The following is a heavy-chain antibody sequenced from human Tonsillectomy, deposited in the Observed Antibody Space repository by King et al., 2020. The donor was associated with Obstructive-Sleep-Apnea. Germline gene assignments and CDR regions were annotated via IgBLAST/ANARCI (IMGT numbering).Heavy chain of an antibody. CDR1: GGTFSGYA. CDR2: IIPILGLA. J-gene: IGHJ4*02. D-gene: IGHD2-15*01. Sequence: QLVQSGAEMKKPGSSVKVSCKASGGTFSGYAISWVRQAPGPGLEWMGGIIPILGLANYAQKFQGRVTITAAKSTSTASLELSSLRSEDTSVYYCARSDCSGGTCYFPSDYWGQGTLVTVSS. V-gene: IGHV1-69*04. CDR3: ARSDCSGGTCYFPSDY.